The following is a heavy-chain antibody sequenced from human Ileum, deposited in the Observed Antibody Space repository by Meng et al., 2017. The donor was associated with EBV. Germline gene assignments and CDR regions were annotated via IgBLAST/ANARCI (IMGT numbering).Heavy chain of an antibody. D-gene: IGHD6-19*01. J-gene: IGHJ4*02. CDR2: IYDSGTT. CDR3: ARGYSSGWYYFDS. V-gene: IGHV4-39*01. Sequence: LQLQASGPGRVKPSDTRCLTGTFSGVDTERVNDNGGWIRQSPGKGLEWRGNIYDSGTTYYNPSLKSRVTISVDTSKNQFSLKLSSVTAADTAVYYCARGYSSGWYYFDSWGQGTLVTVSS. CDR1: GVDTERVNDN.